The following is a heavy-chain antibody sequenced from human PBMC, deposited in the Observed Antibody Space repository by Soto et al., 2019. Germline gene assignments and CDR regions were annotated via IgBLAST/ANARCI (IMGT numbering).Heavy chain of an antibody. CDR2: ISGSCGST. CDR1: GFTFSSYA. D-gene: IGHD3-9*01. V-gene: IGHV3-23*01. CDR3: AKITQTSYYYDILTGPEFYFDY. Sequence: GGSLRLSCAASGFTFSSYAMSWVRQAPGKGLEWVSAISGSCGSTYYADSVKGRFTISRDNSKNTLYLQMNSLRAEDTAVYYCAKITQTSYYYDILTGPEFYFDYWGQGTLVTVSS. J-gene: IGHJ4*02.